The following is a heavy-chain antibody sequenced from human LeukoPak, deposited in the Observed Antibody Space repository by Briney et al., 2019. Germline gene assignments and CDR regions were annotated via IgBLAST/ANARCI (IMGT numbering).Heavy chain of an antibody. J-gene: IGHJ5*02. Sequence: SETLSLTCTVSGGSLSSYYWSWLRQPPGKGLEWIGYIYYSGSTNYNPSLKSRVTISVDTSKNQFSLKLSSVTAADTAVYYCARGGYYGSGNDFRFDPWGQGTLVTVSS. CDR1: GGSLSSYY. V-gene: IGHV4-59*01. CDR2: IYYSGST. CDR3: ARGGYYGSGNDFRFDP. D-gene: IGHD3-10*01.